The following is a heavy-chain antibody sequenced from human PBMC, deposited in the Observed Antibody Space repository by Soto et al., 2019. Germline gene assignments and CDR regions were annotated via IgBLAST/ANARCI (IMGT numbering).Heavy chain of an antibody. Sequence: SETLSLTCTVSGGSVSSTNHYWGWIRQPPGKGLEWIGDIYYSVMTRYNPSLKSRVTISVDTSKDQFSLKLRSVTAADTAVYYCARHGYYYDSTGYYYFVWGQGTQVTGSS. D-gene: IGHD3-22*01. CDR1: GGSVSSTNHY. CDR2: IYYSVMT. J-gene: IGHJ4*02. CDR3: ARHGYYYDSTGYYYFV. V-gene: IGHV4-39*01.